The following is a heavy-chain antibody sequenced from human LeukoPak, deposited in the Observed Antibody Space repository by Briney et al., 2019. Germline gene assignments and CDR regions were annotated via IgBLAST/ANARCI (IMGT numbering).Heavy chain of an antibody. CDR1: GITFSSYG. V-gene: IGHV3-30*03. D-gene: IGHD2-15*01. CDR2: ISYDGNNK. CDR3: AIGYCSGASCYANWFDP. J-gene: IGHJ5*02. Sequence: GGSLRLSCAASGITFSSYGMHWVRQAPGKGLEWVAVISYDGNNKYYVDSVKGRFTISRDNSKNTLYLQMNSLRAEDTAVYYCAIGYCSGASCYANWFDPWGQGTLVTVSS.